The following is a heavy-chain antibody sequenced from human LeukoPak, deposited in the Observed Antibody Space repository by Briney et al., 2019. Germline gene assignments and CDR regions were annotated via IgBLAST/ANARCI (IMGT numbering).Heavy chain of an antibody. CDR2: IIPIFGTT. CDR1: GGTFSSYA. CDR3: ARDVGMIFGVVIVDNWFDP. Sequence: SVKVSCKASGGTFSSYAITWVRQAPGQGLEWMGGIIPIFGTTSYAQKFQGRLTMTTDESTSTAYMELSSLRSEDTAVYYCARDVGMIFGVVIVDNWFDPWGQGTLVTVSS. J-gene: IGHJ5*02. D-gene: IGHD3-3*01. V-gene: IGHV1-69*05.